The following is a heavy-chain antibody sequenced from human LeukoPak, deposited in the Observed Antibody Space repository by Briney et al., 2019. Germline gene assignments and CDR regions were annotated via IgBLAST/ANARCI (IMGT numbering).Heavy chain of an antibody. CDR2: IYYSGST. Sequence: PSETLSLTCTVSGGSISRHYWSWIRQPPGKGLEWIGYIYYSGSTNYNPSLKSRVTISVDTSKNQFSLKLSSVTAADTAVYYCARVFASAFDIWGQGTMVTVSS. D-gene: IGHD3-3*01. V-gene: IGHV4-59*11. CDR1: GGSISRHY. CDR3: ARVFASAFDI. J-gene: IGHJ3*02.